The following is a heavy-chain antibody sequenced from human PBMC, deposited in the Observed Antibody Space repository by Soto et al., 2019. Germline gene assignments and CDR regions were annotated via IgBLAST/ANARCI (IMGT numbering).Heavy chain of an antibody. CDR3: ARLNDYGGSAYFFDF. D-gene: IGHD4-17*01. J-gene: IGHJ4*02. Sequence: SGPTLVNPTETLTLTCTVSGFSLSTAPMGVSWIRQPPRKALEWLAHIFSDDEKSYSTSLKSRLTISKDTSKRQVVLTMTRMDPMDTATYYCARLNDYGGSAYFFDFWGQGALVTVSS. V-gene: IGHV2-26*01. CDR2: IFSDDEK. CDR1: GFSLSTAPMG.